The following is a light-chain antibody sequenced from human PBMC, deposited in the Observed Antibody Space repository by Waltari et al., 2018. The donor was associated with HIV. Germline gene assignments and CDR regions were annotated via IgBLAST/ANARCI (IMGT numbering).Light chain of an antibody. CDR1: NSNTGSNF. J-gene: IGLJ2*01. V-gene: IGLV1-47*01. Sequence: QSVLTHAPSASGTPGQRVTISCSGPNSNTGSNFVYLYQQVPGGAPKLLIYRNNQRPSGVPDRFSGSKSVTSASLAISGLRSEDEADYYCAAWDDSLSGLVFGGRTKLTVL. CDR3: AAWDDSLSGLV. CDR2: RNN.